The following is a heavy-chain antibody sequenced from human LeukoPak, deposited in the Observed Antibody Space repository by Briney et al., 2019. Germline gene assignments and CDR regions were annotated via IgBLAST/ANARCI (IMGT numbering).Heavy chain of an antibody. J-gene: IGHJ5*02. CDR2: IYYSGST. CDR3: ARLLGSHINYFDP. CDR1: GGSISSSSYY. V-gene: IGHV4-39*01. Sequence: SETLSLTCTVSGGSISSSSYYWGWIRQPPGKGLEWIGSIYYSGSTYYNPSLKSRVTISVDTSKNQFSLKLSSVTAADTAVYYCARLLGSHINYFDPWGQGTLVTVSS. D-gene: IGHD2-21*01.